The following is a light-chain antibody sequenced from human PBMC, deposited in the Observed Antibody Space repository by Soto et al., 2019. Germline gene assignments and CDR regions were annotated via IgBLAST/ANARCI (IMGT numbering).Light chain of an antibody. CDR2: GAS. J-gene: IGKJ5*01. V-gene: IGKV3-15*01. CDR3: QQYYSYPPIT. CDR1: QSVSSN. Sequence: EIVITQSPATLSVSPGERATLSCRASQSVSSNLAWYQQKPGQAPRLLIYGASTRATGIPARFSGSGSGTEFTLTISSLQSEDFATYYCQQYYSYPPITFGQGTRLETK.